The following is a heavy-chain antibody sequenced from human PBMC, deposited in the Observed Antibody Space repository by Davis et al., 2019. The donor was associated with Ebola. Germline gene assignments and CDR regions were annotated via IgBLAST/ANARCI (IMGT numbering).Heavy chain of an antibody. V-gene: IGHV3-23*01. D-gene: IGHD2-8*01. CDR3: ANPSPIVLYYGMDV. CDR2: ISGSGGST. Sequence: PGGSLRLSCAASGFTFSSYAMSWVRQAPGKGLEWVSAISGSGGSTYYADSVKGRFTISRDNSKNTLYLQMNSLRAEDTAVYYCANPSPIVLYYGMDVWGQGTTVTVSS. CDR1: GFTFSSYA. J-gene: IGHJ6*02.